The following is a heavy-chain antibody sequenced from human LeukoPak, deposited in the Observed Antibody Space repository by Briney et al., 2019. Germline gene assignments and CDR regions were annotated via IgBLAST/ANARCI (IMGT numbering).Heavy chain of an antibody. CDR2: INHSGST. D-gene: IGHD3-22*01. CDR1: GGSFSGYY. V-gene: IGHV4-34*01. J-gene: IGHJ6*03. CDR3: ARGPYDSSGYPYYYYMDV. Sequence: PSETLSLTCAVYGGSFSGYYWSWIRQPPGKGLEWIGEINHSGSTNYNPSLKSRVTISVDTSKNQFSLKLSSVTAADTAVYYCARGPYDSSGYPYYYYMDVWGKGTTVTVSS.